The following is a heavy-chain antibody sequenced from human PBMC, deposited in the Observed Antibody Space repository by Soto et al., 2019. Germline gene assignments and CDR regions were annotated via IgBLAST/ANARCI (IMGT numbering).Heavy chain of an antibody. CDR1: GGTFSSYA. V-gene: IGHV1-69*06. J-gene: IGHJ3*02. D-gene: IGHD6-13*01. CDR3: ARSHIAAAGHDAFEI. CDR2: IIPIFGTA. Sequence: SVKVSCKASGGTFSSYAISWVRQAPGQGLEWMGGIIPIFGTANYAQKFQGRVTITADKSTSTAYMELSSLRSEDTAVYYCARSHIAAAGHDAFEIWGQGTMVTVSS.